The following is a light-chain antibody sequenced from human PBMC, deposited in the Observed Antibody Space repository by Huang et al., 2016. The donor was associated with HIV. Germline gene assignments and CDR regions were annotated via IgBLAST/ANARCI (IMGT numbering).Light chain of an antibody. J-gene: IGKJ1*01. CDR2: DAS. CDR3: QQRSNWPRT. CDR1: QSVTSD. Sequence: EIVLTQSPATLSLSPGERSTLSCRASQSVTSDLAWYQRKPGQAHRLLIYDASNRVTGTPARFSGSGSGTDFTLTISSLEPEDFAVYYCQQRSNWPRTFGQGTKVDIK. V-gene: IGKV3-11*01.